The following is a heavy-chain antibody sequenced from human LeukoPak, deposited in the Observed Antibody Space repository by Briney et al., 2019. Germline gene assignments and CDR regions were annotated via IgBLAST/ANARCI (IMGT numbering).Heavy chain of an antibody. D-gene: IGHD1-26*01. CDR3: ARTIFGAALDY. V-gene: IGHV3-53*01. J-gene: IGHJ4*02. CDR1: GFTVSSNY. CDR2: IYSGGST. Sequence: GGSLRLSCAASGFTVSSNYMSWVRQAPGKGLEWVSVIYSGGSTYYADSVKGRLTISRDNSKNTLYLQMNSLRAEDTAVYYCARTIFGAALDYWGQGTLVTVSS.